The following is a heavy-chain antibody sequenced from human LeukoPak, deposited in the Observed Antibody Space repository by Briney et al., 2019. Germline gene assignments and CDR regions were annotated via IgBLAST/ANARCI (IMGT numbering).Heavy chain of an antibody. Sequence: GGSLRLSCAASGFTFSSYAMSWVRQAPGKGLEWVSAISGSGGSTYYADSVKGRFTISRDNSKNTLYLQMNSLRAEDTAVYSCARGADGVSSNSRGWFDPWGQGTLVTVSS. CDR3: ARGADGVSSNSRGWFDP. D-gene: IGHD2-15*01. CDR2: ISGSGGST. J-gene: IGHJ5*02. V-gene: IGHV3-23*01. CDR1: GFTFSSYA.